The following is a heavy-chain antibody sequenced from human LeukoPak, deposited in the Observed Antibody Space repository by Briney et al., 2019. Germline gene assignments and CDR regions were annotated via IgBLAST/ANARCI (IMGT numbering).Heavy chain of an antibody. CDR1: GGSISSSSYY. V-gene: IGHV4-39*01. D-gene: IGHD1-1*01. J-gene: IGHJ5*02. CDR3: ARPVPSRLGWFDP. Sequence: PSETLSLTCTVSGGSISSSSYYWGWIRQPPGKGLEWIGSIYYSGSTYYNLSLKSRVSISVHTSKNQFSLKLRSVTAADTAVYYCARPVPSRLGWFDPWGQGTLVTVSS. CDR2: IYYSGST.